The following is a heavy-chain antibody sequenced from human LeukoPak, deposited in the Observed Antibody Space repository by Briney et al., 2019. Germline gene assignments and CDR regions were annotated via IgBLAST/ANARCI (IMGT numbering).Heavy chain of an antibody. CDR1: GGSISSHY. V-gene: IGHV4-59*11. J-gene: IGHJ3*02. D-gene: IGHD5-24*01. CDR3: ARDLRDGYTTGDAFDI. Sequence: SETLSLTCTVSGGSISSHYWSWIRQPPGKGLEWIGYIYYSGSTNYNPSLKSRVTISVDTSKNQFSLKLSSVTAANTAVYYCARDLRDGYTTGDAFDIWGQGTMVTVSS. CDR2: IYYSGST.